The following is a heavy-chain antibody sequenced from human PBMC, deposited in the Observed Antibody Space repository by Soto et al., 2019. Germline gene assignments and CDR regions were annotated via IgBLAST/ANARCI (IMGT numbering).Heavy chain of an antibody. D-gene: IGHD2-15*01. V-gene: IGHV3-30*18. CDR3: AKDQYPGYCSGGSCYPQPIDY. CDR2: ISYDGSNK. J-gene: IGHJ4*02. CDR1: GFTFSSYG. Sequence: QVQLVESGGGVVQPGRSLRLSCAASGFTFSSYGMHWVRQAPGKGLEWVAVISYDGSNKYYADSVKGRFTISRDNSKNTLYLQMNSRRAEDTAVYYCAKDQYPGYCSGGSCYPQPIDYWGQGTLVTVSS.